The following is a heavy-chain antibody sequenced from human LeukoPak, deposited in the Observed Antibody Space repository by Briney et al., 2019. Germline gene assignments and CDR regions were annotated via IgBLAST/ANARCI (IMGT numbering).Heavy chain of an antibody. V-gene: IGHV4-59*08. CDR3: ARNVGWYSHDT. CDR1: GDSLSAHY. CDR2: IYGSGST. Sequence: KASETLSLTCTVSGDSLSAHYWSWIRQPPGKGLEWIGYIYGSGSTHYDPSFRSRATISEDTSKNQFSLQLTSVTAADTAVYYCARNVGWYSHDTWGQGTLVTVSS. D-gene: IGHD6-19*01. J-gene: IGHJ5*02.